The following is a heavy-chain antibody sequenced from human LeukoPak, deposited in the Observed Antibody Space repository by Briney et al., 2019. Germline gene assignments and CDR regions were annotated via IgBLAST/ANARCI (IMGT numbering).Heavy chain of an antibody. V-gene: IGHV4-39*01. CDR1: GDSISTSSYY. J-gene: IGHJ3*02. CDR3: ARRNGRRPPYYYGSGSYRGHHAFDI. CDR2: IYYSGST. D-gene: IGHD3-10*01. Sequence: SETLSLTCSVSGDSISTSSYYWGWIRQPPGKGLEWIGTIYYSGSTYYNPSLTSRVTISVDTSKNQFSLKLSSVTAADTAVYYCARRNGRRPPYYYGSGSYRGHHAFDIWGQGTMVTVSS.